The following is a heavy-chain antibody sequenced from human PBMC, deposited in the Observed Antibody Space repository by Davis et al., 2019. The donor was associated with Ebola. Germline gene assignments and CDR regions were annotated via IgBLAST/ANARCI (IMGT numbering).Heavy chain of an antibody. J-gene: IGHJ4*02. Sequence: GGSLRLSCVASGFNFRSHAMSWVRQAPRKGLEWVSAISGSDGSRDYADSVKGRFTISRDNSKNTLYLQMNSLRAEDTAVYYCAKGVYDILTSYFDYWGQGTLVTVSS. D-gene: IGHD3-9*01. CDR3: AKGVYDILTSYFDY. V-gene: IGHV3-23*01. CDR1: GFNFRSHA. CDR2: ISGSDGSR.